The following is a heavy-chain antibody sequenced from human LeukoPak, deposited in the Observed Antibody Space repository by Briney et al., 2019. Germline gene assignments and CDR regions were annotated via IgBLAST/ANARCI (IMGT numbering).Heavy chain of an antibody. V-gene: IGHV4-39*01. CDR2: IYYSGST. D-gene: IGHD1-26*01. Sequence: SETLSLTCTVSGGFISSSSYYWGWIRQPPGKGLEWIGSIYYSGSTYYNPSLKSRVTISVDTSKNQFSLKLSSVTAADTAVYYCARRPSGSYVDYWGQGTLVTVSS. J-gene: IGHJ4*02. CDR1: GGFISSSSYY. CDR3: ARRPSGSYVDY.